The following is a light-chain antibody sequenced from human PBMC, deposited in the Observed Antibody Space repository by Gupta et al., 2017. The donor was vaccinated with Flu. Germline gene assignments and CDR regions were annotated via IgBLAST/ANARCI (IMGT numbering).Light chain of an antibody. CDR2: DGS. CDR1: HSVNSQ. V-gene: IGKV3-11*01. Sequence: EVVLTQSPATLSLSPGDRATLSCRASHSVNSQLVWYQHKPGQAPRLLINDGSKRATGIPARFSGSGSETDFTLTISRLEPEDFAIYYCQQRGYCPVTFGQGTLME. J-gene: IGKJ5*01. CDR3: QQRGYCPVT.